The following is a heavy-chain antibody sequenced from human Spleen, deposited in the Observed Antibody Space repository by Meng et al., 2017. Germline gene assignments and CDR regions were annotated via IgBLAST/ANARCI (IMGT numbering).Heavy chain of an antibody. D-gene: IGHD1-1*01. CDR3: GRIGDGDINWEGVVAF. V-gene: IGHV1-18*01. Sequence: QVQLVQSGAEVKKPGASVKVSCKASGYTFTSYGISWVRQAPGQGLEWMGWISTYNGNTNYAPKVQGRVTMTTDTSTSTAYMELRSLRSDDTAVYYCGRIGDGDINWEGVVAFWGHGSLVTVSS. J-gene: IGHJ4*01. CDR1: GYTFTSYG. CDR2: ISTYNGNT.